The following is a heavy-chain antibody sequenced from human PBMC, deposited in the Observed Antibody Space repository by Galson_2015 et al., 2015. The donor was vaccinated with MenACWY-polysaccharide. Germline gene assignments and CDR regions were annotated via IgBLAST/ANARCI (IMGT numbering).Heavy chain of an antibody. CDR1: GDSISTYY. CDR3: ARGRGQLPLQFDY. V-gene: IGHV4-59*01. Sequence: SETLSLTCTVSGDSISTYYWNWIRQPPGKGLEWVGYIYSPGSTTYNPSFNSRVTISLDPSQNQSSPKLKSVTAADTAVYYCARGRGQLPLQFDYWGQGVLVTVSS. CDR2: IYSPGST. D-gene: IGHD1-1*01. J-gene: IGHJ4*02.